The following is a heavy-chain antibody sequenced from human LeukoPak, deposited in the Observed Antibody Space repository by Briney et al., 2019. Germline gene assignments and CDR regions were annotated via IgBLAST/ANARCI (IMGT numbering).Heavy chain of an antibody. CDR1: GGSISSSSYY. Sequence: SETLSLTCTVSGGSISSSSYYWGWIRQPPGKGLEWIGSIYYSGSTYYNPSLKSRVTISVDTSKNQFSLKLSSVTAADTAVYYCASSRGVGYNYYYYMDVWGKGTTVTVSS. J-gene: IGHJ6*03. CDR3: ASSRGVGYNYYYYMDV. CDR2: IYYSGST. V-gene: IGHV4-39*07.